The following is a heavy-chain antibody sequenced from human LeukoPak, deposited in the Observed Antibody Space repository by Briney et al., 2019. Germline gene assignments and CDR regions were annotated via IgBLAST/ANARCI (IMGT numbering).Heavy chain of an antibody. Sequence: PGGSLRLSCAASGFTFSSYAMSWVRQAPGKGLEWVSAISGSGGSTYYADSVKGRFTISRDNSKNTLYLQMNSLRAEDTAVYYCAKPRGLDEYYDILTGYYGIDYWGQGTLVTVSS. CDR3: AKPRGLDEYYDILTGYYGIDY. CDR2: ISGSGGST. V-gene: IGHV3-23*01. J-gene: IGHJ4*02. CDR1: GFTFSSYA. D-gene: IGHD3-9*01.